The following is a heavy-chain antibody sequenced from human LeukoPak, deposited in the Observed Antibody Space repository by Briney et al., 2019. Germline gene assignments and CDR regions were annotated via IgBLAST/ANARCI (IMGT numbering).Heavy chain of an antibody. CDR2: IYYTGST. Sequence: SETLSLTCNVYGGSISSYYWSWIRQPPGKGLEWIGYIYYTGSTEYHPSLKSRVTISLDTSKNQFSLKLTSVTAADTAVYYCARVYQSAEYYFDYWGQGNLVSVSS. V-gene: IGHV4-59*01. J-gene: IGHJ4*02. CDR1: GGSISSYY. CDR3: ARVYQSAEYYFDY. D-gene: IGHD2-2*01.